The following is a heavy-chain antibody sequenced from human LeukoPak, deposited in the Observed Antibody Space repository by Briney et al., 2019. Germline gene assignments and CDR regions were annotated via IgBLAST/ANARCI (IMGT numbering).Heavy chain of an antibody. Sequence: GGSLRLSCTASGFTFGDYAMSWVRQAPGKGLEWVGFIRSKAYGGTTEYAASVKGRFTISRDDSKSIACLQMNSLKTEDTAVYYCTRDVGIAVAGGQYFDYWGQGTLVTVSS. CDR2: IRSKAYGGTT. D-gene: IGHD6-19*01. CDR3: TRDVGIAVAGGQYFDY. V-gene: IGHV3-49*04. J-gene: IGHJ4*02. CDR1: GFTFGDYA.